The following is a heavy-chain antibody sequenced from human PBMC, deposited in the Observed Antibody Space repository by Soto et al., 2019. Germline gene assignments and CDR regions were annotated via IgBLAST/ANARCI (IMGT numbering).Heavy chain of an antibody. CDR1: GYTFTSSD. V-gene: IGHV1-8*01. Sequence: GASVKVSCKASGYTFTSSDINWVRQAPGQGLEWMGWMNPNTGNSGFAQKFQGRVTMTSDTSISTAYMELSSLRSEDSAVYYCAREGDFTVHDSDSYYFYGMDVWGQGTTVTVSS. CDR3: AREGDFTVHDSDSYYFYGMDV. CDR2: MNPNTGNS. D-gene: IGHD2-21*02. J-gene: IGHJ6*02.